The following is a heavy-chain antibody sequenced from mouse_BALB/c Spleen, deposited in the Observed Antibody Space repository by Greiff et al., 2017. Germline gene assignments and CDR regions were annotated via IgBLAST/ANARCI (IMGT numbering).Heavy chain of an antibody. Sequence: EVMLVESGGGLVQPGGSRKLSCAASGFTFSSFGMHWVRQAPEKGLEWVAYISSGGSTYYPDSVKGRFTISRDNARNILYLQMSSLRSEDTAMYYCARGGYDENYAMDYWGQGTSVTVSS. V-gene: IGHV5-6-5*01. CDR1: GFTFSSFG. D-gene: IGHD2-2*01. CDR3: ARGGYDENYAMDY. CDR2: ISSGGST. J-gene: IGHJ4*01.